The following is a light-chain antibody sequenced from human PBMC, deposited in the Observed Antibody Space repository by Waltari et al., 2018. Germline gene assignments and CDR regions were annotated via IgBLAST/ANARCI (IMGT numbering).Light chain of an antibody. Sequence: AIQMTQSPSSLSASVGDRVTITCRASQGIRSDFGWYQQKPGKAPKFLIYGASTLQSGVPSRFSGSGSGTEFTVTISSLQPEDFATYYCLQDYTDPRTFGQGTKLEIK. CDR3: LQDYTDPRT. V-gene: IGKV1-6*01. CDR1: QGIRSD. CDR2: GAS. J-gene: IGKJ2*01.